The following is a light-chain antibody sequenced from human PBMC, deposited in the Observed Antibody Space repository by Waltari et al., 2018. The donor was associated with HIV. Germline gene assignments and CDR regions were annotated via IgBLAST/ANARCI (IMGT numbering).Light chain of an antibody. Sequence: SYELTQPPSVSVSPGQTARITCPGDALQNKYAYWYQQKPGQAPVLVIYKDNERPSGIPERFSGSSSGTTVTLTISGVQAEDEADYYCQSADSTTTDSWVFGGGTKLTVL. CDR3: QSADSTTTDSWV. J-gene: IGLJ3*02. V-gene: IGLV3-25*03. CDR1: ALQNKY. CDR2: KDN.